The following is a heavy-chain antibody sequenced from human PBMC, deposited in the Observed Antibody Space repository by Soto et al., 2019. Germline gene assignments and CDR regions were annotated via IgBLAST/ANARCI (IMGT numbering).Heavy chain of an antibody. D-gene: IGHD1-26*01. CDR1: GFTFSSYD. Sequence: GGSLRLSCAASGFTFSSYDMHWVRQAPEKRLEWVAFIWYDESNKYYADSVKGRFTISRDNYKNSLYLQMNSLRAEDTAVYYCARDPYSGSSYSDYWGQGTLVTVSS. CDR2: IWYDESNK. J-gene: IGHJ4*02. CDR3: ARDPYSGSSYSDY. V-gene: IGHV3-33*01.